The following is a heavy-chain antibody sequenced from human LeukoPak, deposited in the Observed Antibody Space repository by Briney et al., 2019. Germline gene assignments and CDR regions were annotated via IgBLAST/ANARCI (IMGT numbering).Heavy chain of an antibody. J-gene: IGHJ4*02. CDR3: AKDLYSVTTFTLDY. V-gene: IGHV3-23*01. D-gene: IGHD4-17*01. CDR1: GFTFSTYS. Sequence: GGSLRLSCAASGFTFSTYSINWVRQAPGKGLEWVSAISGSGGSTYYADSVKGRFTISRDNSKNTVFLQMTSLRAEDTAVYSCAKDLYSVTTFTLDYWGQGTLVIVSS. CDR2: ISGSGGST.